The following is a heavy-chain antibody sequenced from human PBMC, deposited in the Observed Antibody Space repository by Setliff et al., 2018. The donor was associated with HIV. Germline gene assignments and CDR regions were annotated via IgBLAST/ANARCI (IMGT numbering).Heavy chain of an antibody. CDR3: ARDRPHSWFDP. J-gene: IGHJ5*02. V-gene: IGHV3-66*01. CDR1: GFSVSNKY. Sequence: GGSLRLSCAASGFSVSNKYMTWVRQAPGKGLEWVSIIYSDDYTYYADSVKGRFTISRDNAKNTLYLQMNSLRVEDTAVYYCARDRPHSWFDPWGQGTLVTVSS. CDR2: IYSDDYT.